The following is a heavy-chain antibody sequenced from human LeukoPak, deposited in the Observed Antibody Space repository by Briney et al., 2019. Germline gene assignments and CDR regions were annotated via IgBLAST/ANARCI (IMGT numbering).Heavy chain of an antibody. CDR3: AREGSSSPYYYYGMDV. J-gene: IGHJ6*02. Sequence: PSETLSLTCTVSGGSISSYYWSWVRQPAGQGLEWIGRIYTSGSTNSSPSLKSRVTMSVDTSKNQFSLKLSSVTAADTAVYYCAREGSSSPYYYYGMDVWGQGTTVTVSS. V-gene: IGHV4-4*07. CDR2: IYTSGST. CDR1: GGSISSYY. D-gene: IGHD6-6*01.